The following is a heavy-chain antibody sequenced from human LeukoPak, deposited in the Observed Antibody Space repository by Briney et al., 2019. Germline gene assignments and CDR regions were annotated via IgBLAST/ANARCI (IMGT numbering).Heavy chain of an antibody. D-gene: IGHD5-18*01. CDR2: ITASGGNT. Sequence: GSLRLSCAGSGITLSSYAMGLVRQAPGKGLEWVSAITASGGNTYYADSVKGRFTISRDNSKNTLYLQVNSLRAEDTAVYYCAKGNGYSYGRYYFDYWGQGTLVTVSS. CDR1: GITLSSYA. CDR3: AKGNGYSYGRYYFDY. V-gene: IGHV3-23*01. J-gene: IGHJ4*02.